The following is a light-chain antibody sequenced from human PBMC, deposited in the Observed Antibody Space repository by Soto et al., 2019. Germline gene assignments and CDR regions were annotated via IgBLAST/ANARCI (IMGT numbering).Light chain of an antibody. CDR2: EVS. Sequence: LTQPASVSGSPGQSITISCTGTSSDVGGYNYVSWYQQHPGKAPKLMIYEVSNRSSGVSNRFSGSKSGNTASLTISGLQAEDEADYYCSSYTSSSTPVFGTGTKVTVL. J-gene: IGLJ1*01. CDR3: SSYTSSSTPV. V-gene: IGLV2-14*01. CDR1: SSDVGGYNY.